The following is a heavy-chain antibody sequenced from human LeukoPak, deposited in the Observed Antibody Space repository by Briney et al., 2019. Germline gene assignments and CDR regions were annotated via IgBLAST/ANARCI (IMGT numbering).Heavy chain of an antibody. CDR1: GFTFSGYA. V-gene: IGHV3-23*01. D-gene: IGHD2-15*01. CDR2: ISGSGGST. Sequence: GGSLRLSCAASGFTFSGYAMSWVRQAPGKGLEWVSAISGSGGSTYYADSVKGRFTISRDNSKNTLYLQMNSLRAEDTAVYYCAKDREGYCSGGSCYESYYFDYWGQGTLVTVSS. J-gene: IGHJ4*02. CDR3: AKDREGYCSGGSCYESYYFDY.